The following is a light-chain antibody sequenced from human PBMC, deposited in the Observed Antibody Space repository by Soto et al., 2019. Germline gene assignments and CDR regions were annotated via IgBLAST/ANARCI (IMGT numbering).Light chain of an antibody. CDR1: QSVSSSY. Sequence: EIVLTQSPGTLSLSPGERATLSCRASQSVSSSYLAWYQQQPGQAPRLLISGASSGATGIPDRFSGSGSGKDFTLTISRLEPEDFAVYYCQQYGTSPRTFGQGTKVEIK. CDR3: QQYGTSPRT. CDR2: GAS. V-gene: IGKV3-20*01. J-gene: IGKJ1*01.